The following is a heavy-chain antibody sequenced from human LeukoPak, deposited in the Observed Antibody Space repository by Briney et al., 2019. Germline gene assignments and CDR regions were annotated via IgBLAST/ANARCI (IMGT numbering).Heavy chain of an antibody. Sequence: SETLSLTCTVSGGSISSYYWSWIRQPAGKGLEWIGRIYTSGSTNYNPSLKSRVTMSVDTSKNQFSLKLSSVTAADTAVYYCARGGGRYCSSTSCSTPDYWGQGTLVTVSS. CDR2: IYTSGST. D-gene: IGHD2-2*01. CDR1: GGSISSYY. V-gene: IGHV4-4*07. CDR3: ARGGGRYCSSTSCSTPDY. J-gene: IGHJ4*02.